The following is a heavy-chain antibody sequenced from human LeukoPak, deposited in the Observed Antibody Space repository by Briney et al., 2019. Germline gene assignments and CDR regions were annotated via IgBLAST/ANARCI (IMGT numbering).Heavy chain of an antibody. J-gene: IGHJ5*02. Sequence: PSETLSLTCTVSGGSISSYYWSWIRQPPGKGLEWIGEINHSGSTNYNPSLKSRVTISVDTSKNQFSLKLSSVTAADTAVYYCARATKYYIAAAGTWFDPWGQGTLVTVSS. CDR1: GGSISSYY. CDR2: INHSGST. V-gene: IGHV4-34*01. D-gene: IGHD6-13*01. CDR3: ARATKYYIAAAGTWFDP.